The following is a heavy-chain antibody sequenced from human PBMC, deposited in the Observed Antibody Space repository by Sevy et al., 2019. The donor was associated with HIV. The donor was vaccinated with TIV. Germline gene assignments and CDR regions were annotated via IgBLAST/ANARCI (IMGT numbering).Heavy chain of an antibody. Sequence: GGSLRLSCAASGFPVSSNYMSWVRQAPGKGLEWVSVIYSDGSTYHADSVKGRFTISRDNSKNTLYLQMNSLRVEDTAVYYCARGGYYYDNAAYYALDSWGQGTLVTVSS. CDR3: ARGGYYYDNAAYYALDS. V-gene: IGHV3-66*01. CDR2: IYSDGST. CDR1: GFPVSSNY. J-gene: IGHJ4*02. D-gene: IGHD3-22*01.